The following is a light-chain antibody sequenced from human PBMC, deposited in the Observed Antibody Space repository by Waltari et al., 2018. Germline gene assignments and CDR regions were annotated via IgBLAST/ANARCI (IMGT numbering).Light chain of an antibody. CDR3: QKYESLPAT. Sequence: EIVLTLFPGTLTLYPGERDARSCRASQSIGIYLAWYQQKPGQAPRLLMYHASSRATGIPDRFSGSGSGTDFSLTISRLEPEDFAVYYCQKYESLPATFGQGTKVEIK. J-gene: IGKJ1*01. V-gene: IGKV3-20*01. CDR1: QSIGIY. CDR2: HAS.